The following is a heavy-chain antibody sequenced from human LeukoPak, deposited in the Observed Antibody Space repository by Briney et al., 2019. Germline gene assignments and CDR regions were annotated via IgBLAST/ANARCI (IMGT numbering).Heavy chain of an antibody. J-gene: IGHJ5*02. D-gene: IGHD6-13*01. CDR3: ARDGRNLAAAGDWFDP. V-gene: IGHV3-21*01. Sequence: GGSLRLSCAASGFTFSSYEMNWVRQAPGKGLEWVSSISSSSSYIYYADSVKGRFTISRDNAKNSLYLQMNSLRAEDTAVYYCARDGRNLAAAGDWFDPWGQGTLVTVSS. CDR2: ISSSSSYI. CDR1: GFTFSSYE.